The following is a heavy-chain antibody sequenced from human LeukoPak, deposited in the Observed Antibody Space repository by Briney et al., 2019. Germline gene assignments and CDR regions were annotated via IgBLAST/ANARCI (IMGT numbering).Heavy chain of an antibody. Sequence: PGGSLRLSCAASGFTFDDYAMHWVRQAPGKGLEWVSGISWNSGSIGYADSVKGRFTISRDNAKSSLYLQMNSLRAEDTALYYCAKDISSGWYNGMDVWGQGTTVTVSS. V-gene: IGHV3-9*01. CDR1: GFTFDDYA. J-gene: IGHJ6*02. D-gene: IGHD6-19*01. CDR2: ISWNSGSI. CDR3: AKDISSGWYNGMDV.